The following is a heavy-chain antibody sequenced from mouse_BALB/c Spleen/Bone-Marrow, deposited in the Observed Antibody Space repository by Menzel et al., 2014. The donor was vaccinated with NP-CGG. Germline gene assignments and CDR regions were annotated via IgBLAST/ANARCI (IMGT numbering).Heavy chain of an antibody. CDR3: ARDAGRGNFDY. D-gene: IGHD4-1*01. CDR2: SRNRRNDYTT. Sequence: EVMLVESGGGLVQPGGSLRLSCATSGFTFSDFYMEWVRQPPGKRLEWIAASRNRRNDYTTEYSASVKGRFIVSRDTSQSILSLQMNALRAEDTAIYYCARDAGRGNFDYWGQGTTLTVSS. CDR1: GFTFSDFY. V-gene: IGHV7-1*02. J-gene: IGHJ2*01.